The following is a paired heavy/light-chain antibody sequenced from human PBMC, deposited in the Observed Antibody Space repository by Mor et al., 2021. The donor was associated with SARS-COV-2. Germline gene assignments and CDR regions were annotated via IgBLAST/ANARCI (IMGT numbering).Heavy chain of an antibody. CDR2: IYYSGST. CDR1: GGSISSYY. Sequence: QVQLQESGPGLVKPSETLSLTCTVSGGSISSYYWSWIRQPPGKGLEWIGYIYYSGSTNYNPSLKSRVTISVDTSKNQFSLKLSSVTAADTAVYYCAREPYYYDSSGYRDAFDIWGQGTMVTVSS. V-gene: IGHV4-59*01. D-gene: IGHD3-22*01. CDR3: AREPYYYDSSGYRDAFDI. J-gene: IGHJ3*02.
Light chain of an antibody. J-gene: IGKJ2*01. CDR3: MQATQFPNQGT. CDR1: QSLLHSNGYTY. CDR2: RVS. V-gene: IGKV2-40*01. Sequence: DIVMTQTPPSLPVNPGEPASISCRSSQSLLHSNGYTYLHWYLQKPGQSPQLLIYRVSNHLSGVPDRFSGSGSGSDFTLKISWVEAEDVGVYYCMQATQFPNQGTFGQGTKLEIK.